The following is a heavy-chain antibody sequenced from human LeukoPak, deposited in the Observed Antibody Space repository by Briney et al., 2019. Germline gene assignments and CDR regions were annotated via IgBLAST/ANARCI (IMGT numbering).Heavy chain of an antibody. CDR2: ISSSGSTI. Sequence: PGGSLRLSCAASGFTFCDYYMSWIRQAPGKGLEWVSYISSSGSTIYYADPVKGRFTVSRDNAKNSLYLQMNSLRAEDTAVYYCARNGYSYGTWWFDPWGQGTLVTVSS. CDR1: GFTFCDYY. CDR3: ARNGYSYGTWWFDP. J-gene: IGHJ5*02. D-gene: IGHD5-18*01. V-gene: IGHV3-11*01.